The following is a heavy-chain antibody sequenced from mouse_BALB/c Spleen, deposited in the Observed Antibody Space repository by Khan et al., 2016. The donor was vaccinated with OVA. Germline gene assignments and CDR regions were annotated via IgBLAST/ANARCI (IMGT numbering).Heavy chain of an antibody. D-gene: IGHD1-1*02. CDR2: ISSGGDNT. J-gene: IGHJ3*01. CDR1: GFTFSSFS. Sequence: EVQLQESGGGLVKPGGSLKLSCAASGFTFSSFSMSWVRQTPEKRLEWVATISSGGDNTFSSDSVKGRLAISRVNAQNHRSLQMRSLRYEDTALYYCARSNYVPFAYWGQGTLVTVSA. CDR3: ARSNYVPFAY. V-gene: IGHV5-9*03.